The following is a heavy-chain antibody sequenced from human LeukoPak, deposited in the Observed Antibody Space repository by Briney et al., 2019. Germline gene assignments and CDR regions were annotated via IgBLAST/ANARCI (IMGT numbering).Heavy chain of an antibody. J-gene: IGHJ3*02. D-gene: IGHD6-19*01. V-gene: IGHV3-21*01. CDR1: GFTFSSYS. Sequence: GGSLRLSCAASGFTFSSYSMNWVRQAPGKGLEWVSSISGGSTYIYQADSVKGRFTISQDNAKNSLYLQMNSLRAEDTAVYYCARRMSIAVTGTPAFDIWGQGTMVTVSS. CDR2: ISGGSTYI. CDR3: ARRMSIAVTGTPAFDI.